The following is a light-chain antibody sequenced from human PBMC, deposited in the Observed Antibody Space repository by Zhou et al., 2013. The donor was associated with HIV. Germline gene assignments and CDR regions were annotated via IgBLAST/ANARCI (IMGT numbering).Light chain of an antibody. CDR3: QQYGTSPLT. V-gene: IGKV3-20*01. J-gene: IGKJ4*01. CDR1: QSISSNY. CDR2: GAS. Sequence: EIXLTQSPGTLSLSPGERATLSCRASQSISSNYLAWYQQKPGQAPRLLIYGASSRATGIPDRFSGSGSGTDFTLTISRLEPEDFAVYYCQQYGTSPLTFGGGTKVEIK.